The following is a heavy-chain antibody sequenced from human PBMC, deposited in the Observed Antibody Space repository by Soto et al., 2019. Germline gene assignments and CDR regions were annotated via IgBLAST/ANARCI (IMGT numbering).Heavy chain of an antibody. CDR2: IYHSGST. CDR1: GGSISSSNW. Sequence: QVQLQESGPGLVKPSGTLSLTCAVSGGSISSSNWWSWVRQPPGKGREWIGEIYHSGSTNYNPSLKSRVTISVDKYKNQFSLKLSSVTAADTDVYYCARAPLGVVNYYYGMDVWGQGTTVTVSS. D-gene: IGHD3-3*01. CDR3: ARAPLGVVNYYYGMDV. J-gene: IGHJ6*02. V-gene: IGHV4-4*02.